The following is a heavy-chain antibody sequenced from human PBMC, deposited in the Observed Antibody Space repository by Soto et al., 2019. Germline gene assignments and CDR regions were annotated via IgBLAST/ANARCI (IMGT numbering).Heavy chain of an antibody. CDR1: GFTFSSYA. J-gene: IGHJ5*02. D-gene: IGHD2-8*01. Sequence: EVQLLESGGGLVQPGGSLRLSCAASGFTFSSYAMSWVRQAPGKGLEWVSAISGSGGSTYYADSVKGRFTISRDNSKHSLYLQMNSLSAEDTAVLYCAGLSLSRDAINAVDWFDPWGQGNLVTVSS. CDR2: ISGSGGST. CDR3: AGLSLSRDAINAVDWFDP. V-gene: IGHV3-23*01.